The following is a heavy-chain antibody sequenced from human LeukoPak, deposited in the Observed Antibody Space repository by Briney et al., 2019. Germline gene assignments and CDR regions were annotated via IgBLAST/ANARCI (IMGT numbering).Heavy chain of an antibody. V-gene: IGHV1-2*02. J-gene: IGHJ3*02. CDR3: ARGVELYYDILTGRSDAFDI. Sequence: GASVKVSCKTSGYTFIDYYMYWVRQAPGQGLELMGWINPNSGGTKYAQKFQGRVTMTRNTSISTAYMELSSLRSEDTAVYYCARGVELYYDILTGRSDAFDIWGQGTMVTVSS. CDR2: INPNSGGT. D-gene: IGHD3-9*01. CDR1: GYTFIDYY.